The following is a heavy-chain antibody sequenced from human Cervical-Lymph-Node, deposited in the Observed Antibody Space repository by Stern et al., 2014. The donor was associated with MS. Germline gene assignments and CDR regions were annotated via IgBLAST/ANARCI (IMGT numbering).Heavy chain of an antibody. V-gene: IGHV3-33*01. J-gene: IGHJ4*02. CDR3: AREQWLVVRASGGYFDY. Sequence: VQLVESGGGVVQPGRSLRLSCATSGFTFSTYAMHWVRQAPGKGLAWVAMMWYDGSNKYYADSLQGRFTISRDNSKNTLYLQMDDLRAEDTAIYYCAREQWLVVRASGGYFDYWGQGALVTVSS. CDR2: MWYDGSNK. D-gene: IGHD6-19*01. CDR1: GFTFSTYA.